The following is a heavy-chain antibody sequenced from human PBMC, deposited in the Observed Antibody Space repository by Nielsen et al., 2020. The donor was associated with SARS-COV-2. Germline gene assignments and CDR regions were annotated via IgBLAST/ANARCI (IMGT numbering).Heavy chain of an antibody. V-gene: IGHV1-46*01. CDR3: AREPRAPSSGKLFDY. CDR1: GYTFTSYY. J-gene: IGHJ4*02. CDR2: INPSGGST. D-gene: IGHD1-26*01. Sequence: ASVKVSCKASGYTFTSYYMHWVRQAPGQGLEWMGIINPSGGSTSYAQKFQGRVTMTRDTSTSTVYMELSSLRSEDTAVYYCAREPRAPSSGKLFDYWAREPWSPSPQ.